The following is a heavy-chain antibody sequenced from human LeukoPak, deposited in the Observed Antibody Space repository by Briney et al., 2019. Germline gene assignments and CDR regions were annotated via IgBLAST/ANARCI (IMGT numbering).Heavy chain of an antibody. V-gene: IGHV4-59*08. CDR1: GGSISSYY. CDR2: IYYSGST. J-gene: IGHJ4*02. Sequence: SETLSLTCTVSGGSISSYYWSWIRQPPGKGLEWIGYIYYSGSTNYNPSLKSRVTISVDTSKNQFSLKLSSVTAADTAVYYCASFPGYYYGSGSYYKPPGGYVFYWGQGTLVTVSS. D-gene: IGHD3-10*01. CDR3: ASFPGYYYGSGSYYKPPGGYVFY.